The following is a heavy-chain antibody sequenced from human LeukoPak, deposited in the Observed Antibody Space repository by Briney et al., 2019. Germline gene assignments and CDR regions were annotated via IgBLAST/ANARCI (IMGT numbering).Heavy chain of an antibody. CDR2: ISSSSYI. D-gene: IGHD3-16*01. CDR1: GFTFSSYS. CDR3: ARDGPYSALEDYFDY. Sequence: GGSLRLSCSASGFTFSSYSMNWVRQAPGKGLEWVSSISSSSYIYYAGSVKGRFTISRDNAKNSLYLQMNSLRAEDTAVYYCARDGPYSALEDYFDYWGQGTLVTVSS. J-gene: IGHJ4*02. V-gene: IGHV3-21*01.